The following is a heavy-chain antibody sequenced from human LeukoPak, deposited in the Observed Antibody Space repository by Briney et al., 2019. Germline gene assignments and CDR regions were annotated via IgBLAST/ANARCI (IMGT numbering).Heavy chain of an antibody. CDR3: ARDFSWDEVTGIKSDWYFDL. D-gene: IGHD1-20*01. V-gene: IGHV1-18*04. CDR1: GYTFTNYG. CDR2: ISAYNGNT. Sequence: GASVKVSRKASGYTFTNYGITWVRQAPGQGLEYMGWISAYNGNTNYAQKFQGRVTMTTDTSTSTAYMELRSLTSDDTAVYYCARDFSWDEVTGIKSDWYFDLWGRGTLVSVSS. J-gene: IGHJ2*01.